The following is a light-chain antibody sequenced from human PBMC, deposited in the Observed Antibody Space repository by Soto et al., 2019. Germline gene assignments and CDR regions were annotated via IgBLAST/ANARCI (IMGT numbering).Light chain of an antibody. CDR3: QQYHNWPPQYT. V-gene: IGKV3-15*01. CDR1: QTVASN. CDR2: GAS. Sequence: EIVMTQSPASLSVSPGEGATLSCRASQTVASNLAWYQQKPAQAPRLLIHGASTRATGVPARFSGSGSGTDFTLTISSLQSEDFAVYYCQQYHNWPPQYTFGQGTKLQIK. J-gene: IGKJ2*01.